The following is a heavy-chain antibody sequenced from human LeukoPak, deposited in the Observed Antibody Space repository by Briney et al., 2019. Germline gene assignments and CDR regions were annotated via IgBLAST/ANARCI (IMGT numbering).Heavy chain of an antibody. CDR1: GGSISSYY. Sequence: SETLSLTCTVSGGSISSYYWSWIRQPAGKGLEWIGRIYTSGSTNYNPSLRSRVTMSVDTSKNQFSLKLSSVTAADTAVYYCARLKGIAAAGTSYYYYGMDVWGQGTTVTVSS. CDR3: ARLKGIAAAGTSYYYYGMDV. V-gene: IGHV4-4*07. CDR2: IYTSGST. J-gene: IGHJ6*02. D-gene: IGHD6-13*01.